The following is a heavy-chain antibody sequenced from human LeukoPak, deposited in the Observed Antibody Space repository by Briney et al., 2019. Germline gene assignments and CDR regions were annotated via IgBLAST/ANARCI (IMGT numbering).Heavy chain of an antibody. CDR2: IYYSGST. CDR3: ARSLLDIAAAYPTPSWFDP. J-gene: IGHJ5*02. Sequence: SETLSLTCTVSGGSISSYYWSWIRQPPGKGLEWIGYIYYSGSTNYNPSLKSRVTISVDTSKNQFSLKLSSVTAADTAVYYCARSLLDIAAAYPTPSWFDPWGQGTLVTVSS. D-gene: IGHD6-13*01. CDR1: GGSISSYY. V-gene: IGHV4-59*01.